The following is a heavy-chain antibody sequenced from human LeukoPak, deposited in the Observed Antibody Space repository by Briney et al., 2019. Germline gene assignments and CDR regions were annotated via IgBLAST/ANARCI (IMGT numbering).Heavy chain of an antibody. J-gene: IGHJ4*02. CDR3: ARFRYGRIYYFGY. CDR1: GGSISSYY. D-gene: IGHD2-15*01. CDR2: IYYSGST. Sequence: PSETLSLTCTVSGGSISSYYWSWIRQPPGKGLEWIGYIYYSGSTNYNPSLKSRVTISVDTSKNQFSLKLSSVTAADTAVYYCARFRYGRIYYFGYWGQGTLVTVSS. V-gene: IGHV4-59*08.